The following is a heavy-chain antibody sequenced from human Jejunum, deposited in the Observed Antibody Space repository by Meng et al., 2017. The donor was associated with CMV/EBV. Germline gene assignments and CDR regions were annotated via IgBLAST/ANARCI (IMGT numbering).Heavy chain of an antibody. CDR3: ARACRQVSNCYLDS. CDR1: GFSFIPNY. CDR2: IRGDDST. J-gene: IGHJ4*02. D-gene: IGHD4-11*01. Sequence: ASGFSFIPNYMSWVRQAPGRGLEWVSFIRGDDSTSYTDSVQGRFTISRDNSKNTVYLQMNSLRAEDTAVYYCARACRQVSNCYLDSWGQGIQVTVSS. V-gene: IGHV3-53*01.